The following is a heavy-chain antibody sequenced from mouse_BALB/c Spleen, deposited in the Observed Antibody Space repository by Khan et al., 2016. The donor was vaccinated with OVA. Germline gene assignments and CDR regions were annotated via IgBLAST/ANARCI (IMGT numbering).Heavy chain of an antibody. V-gene: IGHV3-6*02. CDR2: IRYDGNS. D-gene: IGHD3-1*01. Sequence: EVKLEESGPGLVKPSQSLSLTCSVTGYSITSGYFWNWIRQFPGNKLEWMGYIRYDGNSNYNPSLKNRISITRDTSKNQFFLKLNSVTPEDTATYYGARGGCSGPAWFPCWGQGTLVTVSA. J-gene: IGHJ3*01. CDR1: GYSITSGYF. CDR3: ARGGCSGPAWFPC.